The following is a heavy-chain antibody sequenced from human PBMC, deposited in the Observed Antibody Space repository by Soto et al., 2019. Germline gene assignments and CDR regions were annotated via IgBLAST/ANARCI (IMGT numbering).Heavy chain of an antibody. Sequence: QVQLVESGGGVVQPGRSLRLSCAASGFTFSSYAMHWVRQAPGKGLEWVAVISYDGSNKYYADSVKGRFTISRDNSKNTLYLQMNSLRAEDTAVYYCARVGRVAGTWWGPNDYWGQGTLVTVSS. V-gene: IGHV3-30-3*01. CDR3: ARVGRVAGTWWGPNDY. J-gene: IGHJ4*02. CDR2: ISYDGSNK. D-gene: IGHD6-19*01. CDR1: GFTFSSYA.